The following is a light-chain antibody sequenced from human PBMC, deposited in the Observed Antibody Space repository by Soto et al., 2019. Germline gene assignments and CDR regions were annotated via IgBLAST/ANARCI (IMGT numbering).Light chain of an antibody. CDR2: WAS. Sequence: DIVMTQSPDSLAVSLGERATINCKSSQTVLCHSNDRNYLAWYQQKPGQPPKLLIYWASTRESGVPDRFSGSGSGTDFTLTISSLQAEDVAVYYCQQHCTTPYTFGQGTKLEIK. J-gene: IGKJ2*01. CDR1: QTVLCHSNDRNY. CDR3: QQHCTTPYT. V-gene: IGKV4-1*01.